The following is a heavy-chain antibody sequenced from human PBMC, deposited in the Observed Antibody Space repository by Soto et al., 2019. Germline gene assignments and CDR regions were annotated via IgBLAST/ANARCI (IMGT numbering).Heavy chain of an antibody. V-gene: IGHV1-18*01. CDR2: ISGYNGNT. D-gene: IGHD6-13*01. J-gene: IGHJ1*01. Sequence: QVQLVQSGAEVKKPGASVKVSCKASGYTFTNYGIIWVRQAPGQGPEWMGWISGYNGNTNYVQALQGRLTMTTDTSTSTAYMELRRLKSDDTAVYYCARGGSSRSAEYYQHWGQGTLVIVSS. CDR1: GYTFTNYG. CDR3: ARGGSSRSAEYYQH.